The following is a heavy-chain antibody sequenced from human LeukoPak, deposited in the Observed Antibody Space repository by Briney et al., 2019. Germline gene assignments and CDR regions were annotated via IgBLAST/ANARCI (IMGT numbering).Heavy chain of an antibody. V-gene: IGHV3-74*01. J-gene: IGHJ4*02. CDR2: SNIDGSST. Sequence: GGSLRLSCAASGFTFSGYWMHWVRQAPGKGLVRVSRSNIDGSSTSYADSVKGRFTISRDNAKNTLYLQMNSLRAEDTAVYYCARSSGGSYSYSWGQGTLDTVSS. D-gene: IGHD2-15*01. CDR1: GFTFSGYW. CDR3: ARSSGGSYSYS.